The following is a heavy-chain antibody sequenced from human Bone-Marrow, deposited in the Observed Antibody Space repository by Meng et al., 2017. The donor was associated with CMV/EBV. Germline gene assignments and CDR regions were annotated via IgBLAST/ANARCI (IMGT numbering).Heavy chain of an antibody. CDR1: GFTFSSYG. Sequence: GGSLRLSCAASGFTFSSYGMHWVRQAPGKGLEWVAFIRYDESNKYYADSVKGRFTISRDNSKNTLYLQMNSPRAEDTAVYYCARVNNWGPYYYYGMDVWGQGTTVTVSS. V-gene: IGHV3-30*02. D-gene: IGHD7-27*01. CDR2: IRYDESNK. J-gene: IGHJ6*02. CDR3: ARVNNWGPYYYYGMDV.